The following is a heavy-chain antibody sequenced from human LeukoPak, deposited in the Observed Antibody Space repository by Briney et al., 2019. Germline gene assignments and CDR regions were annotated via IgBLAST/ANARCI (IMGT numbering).Heavy chain of an antibody. CDR2: ISNSGTT. D-gene: IGHD4-17*01. Sequence: SETLSLTCTVSGGPIKDYYWAWLRQAPGEGLEWIGYISNSGTTDYNPSLKSRVTMSVDTSKNEFSLKLTSVTAADTAIYYCARVVRGAVTSNWFDPWGQGTLVTVSS. CDR3: ARVVRGAVTSNWFDP. CDR1: GGPIKDYY. J-gene: IGHJ5*02. V-gene: IGHV4-59*01.